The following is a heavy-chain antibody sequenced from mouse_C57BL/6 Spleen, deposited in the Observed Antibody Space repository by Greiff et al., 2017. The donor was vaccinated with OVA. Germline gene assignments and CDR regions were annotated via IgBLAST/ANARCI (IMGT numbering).Heavy chain of an antibody. Sequence: VQLKQSGPGLVQPSQSLSITCTVSGFSLTSYGVHWVRQSPGKGLEWLGVIWSGGSTDHNAAFISRLSISKDNSKSQVFFKMNSLQADDTAIYYCARQDYYGSSYRFAYWGQGTLVTVSA. V-gene: IGHV2-2*01. CDR2: IWSGGST. CDR3: ARQDYYGSSYRFAY. D-gene: IGHD1-1*01. J-gene: IGHJ3*01. CDR1: GFSLTSYG.